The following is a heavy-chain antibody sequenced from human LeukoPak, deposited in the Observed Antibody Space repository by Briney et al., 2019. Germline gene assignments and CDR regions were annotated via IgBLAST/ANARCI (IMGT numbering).Heavy chain of an antibody. CDR3: ASSAKRSSGWYGYFDL. V-gene: IGHV1-69*04. CDR2: IIPILGIA. J-gene: IGHJ2*01. Sequence: ASVKVSCKASGGTFSSYAISWVRQAPGQGLEWMGRIIPILGIANYAQKFQGRVTITADKSTSTAYMELGSLRSEDTAVYYCASSAKRSSGWYGYFDLWGRGTLVTVSS. D-gene: IGHD6-19*01. CDR1: GGTFSSYA.